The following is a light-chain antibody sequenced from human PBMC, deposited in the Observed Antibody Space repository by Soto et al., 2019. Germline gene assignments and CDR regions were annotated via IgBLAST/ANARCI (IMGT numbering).Light chain of an antibody. V-gene: IGLV2-14*01. CDR1: SSDVGAYNY. CDR3: SSYTSSSTTV. CDR2: DVS. J-gene: IGLJ2*01. Sequence: QSVLTQPASVSGSPGQSITISCTGTSSDVGAYNYVSWYQQHPGKAPQLMIYDVSNRPSGVSNRFSGSKSGNTASLTSSGLQAEYEADYYCSSYTSSSTTVFGGGTKVTVL.